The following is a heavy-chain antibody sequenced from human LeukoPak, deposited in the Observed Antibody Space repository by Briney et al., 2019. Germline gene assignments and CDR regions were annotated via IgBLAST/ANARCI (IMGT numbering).Heavy chain of an antibody. V-gene: IGHV1-46*01. J-gene: IGHJ6*02. CDR3: ARDDHSPLGYDFWSGYTNYYGMDV. D-gene: IGHD3-3*01. CDR2: INPSGGST. Sequence: ASVKVSCKASGYTFTSYYMHWVRQAPGQGLEWMGIINPSGGSTSYAQKFQGRVTMTRDTSISTAYMELSRLRSDDTAVYYCARDDHSPLGYDFWSGYTNYYGMDVWGQGTTVTVSS. CDR1: GYTFTSYY.